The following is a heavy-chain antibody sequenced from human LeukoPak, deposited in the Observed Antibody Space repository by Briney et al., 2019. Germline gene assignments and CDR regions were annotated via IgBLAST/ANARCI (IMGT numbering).Heavy chain of an antibody. D-gene: IGHD6-6*01. J-gene: IGHJ5*02. CDR3: AREIAARSPAADHQHYHWFDP. Sequence: SQTLSLTCAVSGGSISSGGYSWSWIRQPPGKGLEWIGYIYHSGSTYYNPSLKSRVTISVDRSKNQFSLKLSSVTAADTAVYYCAREIAARSPAADHQHYHWFDPWGQGTLVTVSS. CDR1: GGSISSGGYS. CDR2: IYHSGST. V-gene: IGHV4-30-2*01.